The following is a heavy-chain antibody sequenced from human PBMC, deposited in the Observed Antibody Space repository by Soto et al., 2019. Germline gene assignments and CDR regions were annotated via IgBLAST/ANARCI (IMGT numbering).Heavy chain of an antibody. Sequence: EVQLLESGGGLVQPGGSLRLSCAASGFTFSSYAMSWVRQAPGKGLEWVSAISGSGVSTYYADSVKGRFTISRDNSKNTLYLQMNSLRAEDTAVYYCAKACTNGVCYIDYWGQGTLGTVSS. CDR3: AKACTNGVCYIDY. J-gene: IGHJ4*02. V-gene: IGHV3-23*01. CDR2: ISGSGVST. CDR1: GFTFSSYA. D-gene: IGHD2-8*01.